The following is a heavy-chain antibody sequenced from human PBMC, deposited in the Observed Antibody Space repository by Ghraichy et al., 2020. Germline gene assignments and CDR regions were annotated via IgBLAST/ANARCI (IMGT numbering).Heavy chain of an antibody. CDR2: IIPIFGTA. J-gene: IGHJ5*02. D-gene: IGHD2-2*01. CDR1: GGTFSSYA. CDR3: ARGGGDIVVVPAVHNWFDP. V-gene: IGHV1-69*13. Sequence: SVKVSCKASGGTFSSYAISWVRQAPGQGLEWMGGIIPIFGTANYAQKFQGRVTITADESTSTAYMELSSLRSEDTAVYYCARGGGDIVVVPAVHNWFDPWGQGTLVTVSS.